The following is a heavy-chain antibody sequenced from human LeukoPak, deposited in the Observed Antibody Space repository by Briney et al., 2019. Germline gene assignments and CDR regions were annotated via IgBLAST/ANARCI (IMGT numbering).Heavy chain of an antibody. CDR3: ARGDTAMGYYFDY. Sequence: TSETLSLTCTVSGGSISSGGYYWSWLRQHPGKGLEWIGYIYYSGSTYYNPSLKSRVTISVDTSKNQFSLKLSSVTAADTAVYYCARGDTAMGYYFDYWGQGTLVTVSS. D-gene: IGHD5-18*01. CDR1: GGSISSGGYY. V-gene: IGHV4-31*03. CDR2: IYYSGST. J-gene: IGHJ4*02.